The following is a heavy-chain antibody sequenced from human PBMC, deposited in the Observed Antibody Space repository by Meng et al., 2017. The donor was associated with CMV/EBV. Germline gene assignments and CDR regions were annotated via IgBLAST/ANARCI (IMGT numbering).Heavy chain of an antibody. Sequence: VQLQESGQGLGQPSETLSLTGTVSGGSISSYYWSWIRQPAGKGLEWIGRIYTSGSTNYNPSLKSRVTMSVDTSKNQFSLKLSSVTAADTAVYYCARHGDTAMVVGIDYWGQGTLVTVSS. CDR2: IYTSGST. V-gene: IGHV4-4*07. D-gene: IGHD5-18*01. J-gene: IGHJ4*02. CDR3: ARHGDTAMVVGIDY. CDR1: GGSISSYY.